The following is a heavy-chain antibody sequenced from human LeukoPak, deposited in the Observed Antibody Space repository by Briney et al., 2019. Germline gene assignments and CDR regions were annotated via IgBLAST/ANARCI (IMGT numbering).Heavy chain of an antibody. V-gene: IGHV7-4-1*02. CDR3: ARSNPETSFRAVVTQGAFDY. D-gene: IGHD4-23*01. J-gene: IGHJ4*02. CDR2: INTNTGNP. CDR1: GYTFTSYA. Sequence: ASVTVSYKSSGYTFTSYAMNWVRQAPGQGLEWMGWINTNTGNPTYAQGFTGRFVFSLDTSVSTAYLQISSLKAEDTAVYYCARSNPETSFRAVVTQGAFDYWGQGTLVTVSS.